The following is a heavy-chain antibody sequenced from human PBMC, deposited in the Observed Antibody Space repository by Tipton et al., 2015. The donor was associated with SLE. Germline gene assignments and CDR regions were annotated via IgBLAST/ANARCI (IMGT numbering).Heavy chain of an antibody. J-gene: IGHJ1*01. V-gene: IGHV4-39*07. CDR1: GGTISSSSYY. D-gene: IGHD6-13*01. Sequence: GLVKPSETLSLTCTVSGGTISSSSYYWGWIRQPPGKGLEWIGSIYYSGSTNYNPSLKSRVTISVDTSKNQFSPKLSSVTAADTAVYYCARTGYSSSWLYFQHWGQGTLVTVSS. CDR2: IYYSGST. CDR3: ARTGYSSSWLYFQH.